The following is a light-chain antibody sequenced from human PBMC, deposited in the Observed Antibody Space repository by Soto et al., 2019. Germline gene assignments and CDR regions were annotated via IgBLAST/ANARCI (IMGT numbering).Light chain of an antibody. V-gene: IGLV2-8*01. J-gene: IGLJ3*02. CDR2: EVT. CDR1: SSDVGGYNY. CDR3: SSYSASNNFYFV. Sequence: QSALTQPHSASGSTGQSVTISCTGTSSDVGGYNYVSWYQQYPGRAPKLLIYEVTKRPSGVPDRFSGSKSGNTASLTVSGLQDENEAYYYCSSYSASNNFYFVFGGGTQLTV.